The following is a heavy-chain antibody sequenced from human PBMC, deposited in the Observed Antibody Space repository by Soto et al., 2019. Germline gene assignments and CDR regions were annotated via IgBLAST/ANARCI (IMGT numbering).Heavy chain of an antibody. CDR1: GFTFNNYA. Sequence: EVQLLESGGGLVQPGGSLRLSCAASGFTFNNYAMSWVRQAPGKGLEWVSAIRGGGDTTSYADSVKGRFTVSRDGSKNTLYLPMNSLRAEDTAVYYCAKGRGGSGSLTPRVDFWGQGTLVTVSS. CDR3: AKGRGGSGSLTPRVDF. V-gene: IGHV3-23*01. J-gene: IGHJ4*02. D-gene: IGHD3-10*01. CDR2: IRGGGDTT.